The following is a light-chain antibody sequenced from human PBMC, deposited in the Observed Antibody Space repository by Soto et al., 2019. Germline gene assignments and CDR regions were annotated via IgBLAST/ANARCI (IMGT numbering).Light chain of an antibody. V-gene: IGKV3-20*01. CDR1: QSVSSSY. CDR2: GAS. CDR3: QQYGTSRA. Sequence: EIVLTQSPGTLSLSPGKKATLSCRASQSVSSSYLAWYQQKPGQAPRLLIYGASSRATGIPDRFSGSGSGTDFTLTISRREPEDVAVYYCQQYGTSRAFGQGTKVEIK. J-gene: IGKJ1*01.